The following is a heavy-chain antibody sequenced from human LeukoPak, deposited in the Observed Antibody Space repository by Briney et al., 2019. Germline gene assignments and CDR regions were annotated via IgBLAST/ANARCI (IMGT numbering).Heavy chain of an antibody. Sequence: ASVKVSCKASGYTFTGYYMHWVRQAPGQGLEWMGWINPNSGGTNYAQKFQGRVTMTRDTSISTAYMEVSRLRSDDTAVYYCAMVRGVINWFDPWGQGTLVTVSS. CDR2: INPNSGGT. D-gene: IGHD3-10*01. V-gene: IGHV1-2*02. J-gene: IGHJ5*02. CDR3: AMVRGVINWFDP. CDR1: GYTFTGYY.